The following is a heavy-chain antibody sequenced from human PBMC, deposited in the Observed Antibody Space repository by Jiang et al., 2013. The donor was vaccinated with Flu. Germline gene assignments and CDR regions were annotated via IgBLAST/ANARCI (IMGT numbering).Heavy chain of an antibody. Sequence: GVVQPGRSLRLSCAASGFTFSNFAMHWVRQAPGKGLEWVAVISYDGGNKYYADSVKGRFTISRDNSKNTLYLQMNSLRAEDTAVYYCARDWGAAVAGAYYFDYWGQGTLVTVSS. D-gene: IGHD6-19*01. CDR1: GFTFSNFA. V-gene: IGHV3-30-3*01. J-gene: IGHJ4*02. CDR2: ISYDGGNK. CDR3: ARDWGAAVAGAYYFDY.